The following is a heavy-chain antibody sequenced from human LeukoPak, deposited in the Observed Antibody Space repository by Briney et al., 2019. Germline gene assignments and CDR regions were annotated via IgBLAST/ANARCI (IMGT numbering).Heavy chain of an antibody. CDR1: GFTFSSYS. CDR2: ISSSSSYI. Sequence: PGGSLRLSCAASGFTFSSYSMNWVRQAPGKGLEWVSSISSSSSYIYYADSVKGRFTISRDNAKNSLYLQMNSLRAEDTAVYYCARDRGVSGSFDYWGQGTLVTVSS. J-gene: IGHJ4*02. D-gene: IGHD2-8*01. CDR3: ARDRGVSGSFDY. V-gene: IGHV3-21*04.